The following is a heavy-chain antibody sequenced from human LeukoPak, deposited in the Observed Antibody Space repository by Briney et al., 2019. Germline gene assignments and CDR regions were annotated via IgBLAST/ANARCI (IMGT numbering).Heavy chain of an antibody. J-gene: IGHJ3*02. D-gene: IGHD2-15*01. CDR1: GGSFTTYY. CDR2: IFYSGNT. V-gene: IGHV4-59*01. Sequence: SETLSLTCTVSGGSFTTYYWSWIRQPPGKGLEWIGYIFYSGNTNYNPSLKSRVTISVDTSKNQISLKLSSVTAADTAVYYCARGGGLVDIWGQGTMVTVSS. CDR3: ARGGGLVDI.